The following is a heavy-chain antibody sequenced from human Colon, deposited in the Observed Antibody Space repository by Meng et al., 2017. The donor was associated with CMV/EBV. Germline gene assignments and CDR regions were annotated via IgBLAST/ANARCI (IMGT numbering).Heavy chain of an antibody. Sequence: SETLSLTCAVSGGSFSGYYWSWIRQPPGKGLEWIGEINHSGSTNYNPSLKSRVTISVDTSKNQFSLKLSSVTAADTAVYYCARARYSSAGAYYYYYGMDVWGQGTTVTVSS. V-gene: IGHV4-34*01. CDR2: INHSGST. CDR1: GGSFSGYY. J-gene: IGHJ6*02. CDR3: ARARYSSAGAYYYYYGMDV. D-gene: IGHD6-19*01.